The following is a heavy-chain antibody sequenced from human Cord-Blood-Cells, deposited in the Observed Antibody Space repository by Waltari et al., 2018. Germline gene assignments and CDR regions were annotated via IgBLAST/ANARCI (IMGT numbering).Heavy chain of an antibody. CDR3: AKVSPPYCTNGVCYAFDI. CDR2: ISGSGGST. Sequence: EVQLLESGGGLVQPGGSLRLSCAAYGFTFSSYAMRWVRPAPGKGLAWVSAISGSGGSTYYADSVKGRFTISRDNSKNTLYLQMNSLRAEDTAVYYCAKVSPPYCTNGVCYAFDIWGQGTMVTVSS. D-gene: IGHD2-8*01. V-gene: IGHV3-23*01. J-gene: IGHJ3*02. CDR1: GFTFSSYA.